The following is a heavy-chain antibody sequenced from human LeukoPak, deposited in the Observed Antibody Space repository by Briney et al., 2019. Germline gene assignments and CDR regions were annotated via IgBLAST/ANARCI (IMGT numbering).Heavy chain of an antibody. Sequence: SETLSLTCTVSGDSISSYYWSWIRQPPGKGLEWIGYIFYSGSTNYNPSLRSRVTISIDPSKTQFSLNLGSVTAADTAVYYCARGGDPKFWYFGFWGRGTLLTVSS. J-gene: IGHJ2*01. CDR2: IFYSGST. CDR3: ARGGDPKFWYFGF. CDR1: GDSISSYY. V-gene: IGHV4-59*08. D-gene: IGHD4-17*01.